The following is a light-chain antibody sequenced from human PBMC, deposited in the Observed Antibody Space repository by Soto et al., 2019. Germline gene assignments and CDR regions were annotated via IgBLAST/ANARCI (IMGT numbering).Light chain of an antibody. CDR2: DAS. CDR1: QSVSSSY. Sequence: EIVLTQSPGTLSLSPGERSTLSCRASQSVSSSYLAWYQQKPGQAPRLLIYDASSRATGIPDRFSGGGSGTDFTLTISRLEPEDFAVYYCLQFSSYPLTFGGGTTVDIK. J-gene: IGKJ4*01. CDR3: LQFSSYPLT. V-gene: IGKV3-20*01.